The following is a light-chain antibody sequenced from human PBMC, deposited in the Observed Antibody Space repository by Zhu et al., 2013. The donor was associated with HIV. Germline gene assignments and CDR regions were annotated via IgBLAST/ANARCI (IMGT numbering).Light chain of an antibody. CDR3: SSYAGSNNVV. CDR2: RDN. J-gene: IGLJ2*01. V-gene: IGLV1-47*01. Sequence: QSELTQPPSASGTPGQRVIISCSGNNSNIGTHYVYWYQQFPGTAPKLLLYRDNLRPSGVPGRFSGSKSGNTASLTVSGLQAEDEADYYCSSYAGSNNVVFGGGTKLTVL. CDR1: NSNIGTHY.